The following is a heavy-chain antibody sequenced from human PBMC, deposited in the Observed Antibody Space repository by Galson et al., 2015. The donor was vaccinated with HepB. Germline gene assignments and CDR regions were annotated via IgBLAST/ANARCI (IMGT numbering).Heavy chain of an antibody. CDR3: ARRVRIAAAYGEGAFDI. V-gene: IGHV1-3*01. CDR2: INAGNGNT. D-gene: IGHD6-13*01. Sequence: SVKVSCKASGYTFTSYAMHWVRQAPGQRLEWMGWINAGNGNTKYSQKFQGRVTITRDTSASTAYMELSSLRSEDTAVYYCARRVRIAAAYGEGAFDIWGQGTMVTVSS. J-gene: IGHJ3*02. CDR1: GYTFTSYA.